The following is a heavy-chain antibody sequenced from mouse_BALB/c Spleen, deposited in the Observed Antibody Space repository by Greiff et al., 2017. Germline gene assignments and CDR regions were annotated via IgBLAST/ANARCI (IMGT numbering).Heavy chain of an antibody. Sequence: QVQLKESGPGLVAPSQSLSITCTVSGFSLTSYGVHWVRQPPGKGLEWLGLIWAGGSTNYNSALMSRLSISKDNSKSQVFLKMNSLQTDDTAMYYCAGDPYYYGSSYPFFDYWGQGTTLTVSS. CDR1: GFSLTSYG. J-gene: IGHJ2*01. CDR3: AGDPYYYGSSYPFFDY. CDR2: IWAGGST. V-gene: IGHV2-9*02. D-gene: IGHD1-1*01.